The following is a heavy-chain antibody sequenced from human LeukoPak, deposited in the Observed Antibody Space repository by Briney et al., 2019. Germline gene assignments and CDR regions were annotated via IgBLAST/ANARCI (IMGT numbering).Heavy chain of an antibody. D-gene: IGHD6-13*01. Sequence: GGSLRLSCAASGFAFSTYDMHWVRQAPGKGLEWVSLIGITGDTHYSDSVKGRFTVSRENAKNSLYLEMNSLRAGDTAVYFCARDGYPFDYWGQGTLVTVSS. V-gene: IGHV3-13*01. CDR3: ARDGYPFDY. CDR1: GFAFSTYD. J-gene: IGHJ4*02. CDR2: IGITGDT.